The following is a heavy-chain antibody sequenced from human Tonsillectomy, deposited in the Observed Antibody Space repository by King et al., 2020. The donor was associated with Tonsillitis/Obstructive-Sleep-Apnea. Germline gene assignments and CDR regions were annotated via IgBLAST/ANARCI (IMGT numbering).Heavy chain of an antibody. V-gene: IGHV1-18*01. CDR1: GYTFSSYG. D-gene: IGHD2-8*02. J-gene: IGHJ3*02. CDR2: ISTYNGNT. Sequence: QLVQSGVEVKKPGASVKVSCKASGYTFSSYGISWVRQAPGQGLEWMGWISTYNGNTNYAQKIQGRVTMTTDTSTNTAYMELRSLRSDDTAVYYCVSTGVIVGDAFDIWGQGTMVTVSS. CDR3: VSTGVIVGDAFDI.